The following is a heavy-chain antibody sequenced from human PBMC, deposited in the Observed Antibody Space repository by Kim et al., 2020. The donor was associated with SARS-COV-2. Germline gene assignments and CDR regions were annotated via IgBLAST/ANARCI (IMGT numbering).Heavy chain of an antibody. J-gene: IGHJ5*02. CDR3: ARGERLFDP. Sequence: GSTNYNPSLKSRVTISVDTSKNQFSLKLSSVTAADTAVYYCARGERLFDPWGQGTLVTVSS. CDR2: GST. V-gene: IGHV4-34*01.